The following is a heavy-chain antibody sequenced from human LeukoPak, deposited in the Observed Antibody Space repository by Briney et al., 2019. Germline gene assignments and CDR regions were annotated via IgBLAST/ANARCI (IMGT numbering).Heavy chain of an antibody. CDR1: GFTFDDYG. CDR3: ARVVSTVYWFDP. V-gene: IGHV3-20*04. Sequence: GGSLRLSCAASGFTFDDYGMSWVRQAPGKGLEWVSGINWNGGSTGYADSVRGRFTISRDNAKNSLYLQMNSLRAEDTALYYCARVVSTVYWFDPWGQGTLVTVSS. D-gene: IGHD5/OR15-5a*01. CDR2: INWNGGST. J-gene: IGHJ5*02.